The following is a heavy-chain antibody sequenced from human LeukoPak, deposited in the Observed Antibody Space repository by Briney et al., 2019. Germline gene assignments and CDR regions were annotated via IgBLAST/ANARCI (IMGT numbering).Heavy chain of an antibody. CDR2: IYYSGST. J-gene: IGHJ4*02. CDR3: ARRGSGWYYFDY. V-gene: IGHV4-59*08. CDR1: GGSISSYY. D-gene: IGHD6-19*01. Sequence: SETLSLTCTVSGGSISSYYWSWIRQPPGKGLEWIGYIYYSGSTYYNPSLKSRVTISVDTSKNQFSLKLSSVTAADTAVYYCARRGSGWYYFDYWGQGTLVTVSS.